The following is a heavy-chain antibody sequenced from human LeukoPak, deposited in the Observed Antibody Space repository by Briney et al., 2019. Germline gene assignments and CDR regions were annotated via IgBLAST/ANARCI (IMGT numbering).Heavy chain of an antibody. V-gene: IGHV4-34*01. CDR3: TRMTTGHDY. CDR1: GVSFNDYY. CDR2: INHSGYT. D-gene: IGHD4-17*01. J-gene: IGHJ4*02. Sequence: SETLSLTCAVSGVSFNDYYWSWVRQTPGKGLERIGEINHSGYTNDSPSLKSRVTISIDTSRKQFSLNLRSVTVADTGIYYCTRMTTGHDYWGQGTLVTVSS.